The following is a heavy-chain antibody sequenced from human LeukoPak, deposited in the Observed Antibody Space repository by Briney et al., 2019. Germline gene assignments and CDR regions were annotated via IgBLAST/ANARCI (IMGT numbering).Heavy chain of an antibody. CDR1: GGSISSSSYY. J-gene: IGHJ4*02. CDR3: ASVFRSGGSRYHFDY. V-gene: IGHV4-39*07. Sequence: PSETLSLTCTVSGGSISSSSYYWGWIRQPPGKGLEWIGSIYYSGSTYYNPSLKSRVTISVDTSKNQFSLKLSSVTAADTAVYHCASVFRSGGSRYHFDYWGQGTLVTVSS. D-gene: IGHD2-15*01. CDR2: IYYSGST.